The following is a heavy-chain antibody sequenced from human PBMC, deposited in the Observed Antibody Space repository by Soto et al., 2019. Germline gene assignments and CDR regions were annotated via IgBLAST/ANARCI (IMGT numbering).Heavy chain of an antibody. Sequence: PGGSLRLSCAASGFTFSSYGMHWVRQAPGKGLEWVAVISYDGSNKYYADSVKGRFTISRDNSKNTLYLQMNSLRAEDTAVYYCARGLRVFSGNNWFDPWGQGTLVTSPQ. CDR3: ARGLRVFSGNNWFDP. V-gene: IGHV3-30*03. J-gene: IGHJ5*02. D-gene: IGHD3-10*01. CDR2: ISYDGSNK. CDR1: GFTFSSYG.